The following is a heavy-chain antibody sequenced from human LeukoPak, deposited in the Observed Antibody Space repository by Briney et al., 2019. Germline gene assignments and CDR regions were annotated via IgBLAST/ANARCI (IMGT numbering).Heavy chain of an antibody. J-gene: IGHJ4*02. CDR1: GFTFSSYG. Sequence: GGSLRLSCAASGFTFSSYGMHWVRQAPGKRLEWVAVIWYDGSNKYYADSVKGRFTISRDNSKNTLYLQMNSLRAEDAAVYYCARAIGKSEGYWGQGTLVTVSS. CDR2: IWYDGSNK. CDR3: ARAIGKSEGY. D-gene: IGHD4-23*01. V-gene: IGHV3-33*01.